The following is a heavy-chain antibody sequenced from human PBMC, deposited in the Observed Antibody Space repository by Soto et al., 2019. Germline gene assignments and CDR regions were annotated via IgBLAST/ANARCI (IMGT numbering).Heavy chain of an antibody. CDR2: ISAYNRET. CDR3: ARDSGSYMYVSD. J-gene: IGHJ4*02. D-gene: IGHD1-26*01. Sequence: QVQLVQSGAEVKKPGASVKVSCKASGYTFTSSGFSWVRQAPGQGLEWMAWISAYNRETHYAQKFQGRVTMTTDTSTSTSYMALRSLRSDDTAVYYCARDSGSYMYVSDWGQGTLVTVSS. CDR1: GYTFTSSG. V-gene: IGHV1-18*01.